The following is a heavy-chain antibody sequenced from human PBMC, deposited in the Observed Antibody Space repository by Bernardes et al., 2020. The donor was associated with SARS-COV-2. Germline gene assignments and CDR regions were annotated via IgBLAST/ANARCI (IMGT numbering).Heavy chain of an antibody. CDR1: GGSISSTSYY. CDR2: ISYSRNT. V-gene: IGHV4-39*02. CDR3: ARYYGSGSLFDY. J-gene: IGHJ4*02. Sequence: SETLSLTCTVSGGSISSTSYYWGWVRQPPGNGLEYIGYISYSRNTYYNPSLKSRVTISVTSRNHFSLNLSSVTAADTAVYYCARYYGSGSLFDYWGQGTLVTVSS. D-gene: IGHD3-10*01.